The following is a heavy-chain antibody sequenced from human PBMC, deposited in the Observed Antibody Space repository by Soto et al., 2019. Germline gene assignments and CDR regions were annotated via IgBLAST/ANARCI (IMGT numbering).Heavy chain of an antibody. CDR1: GFTFSSDW. V-gene: IGHV3-74*01. CDR3: ARAYPYDILTGYASPFSGYYMDV. CDR2: FNSDGSST. J-gene: IGHJ6*03. D-gene: IGHD3-9*01. Sequence: PGGALRLSFAAPGFTFSSDWMHSGRQAPGKGLGWVSRFNSDGSSTSYADSVKGRFTISRDNAKNTLYLQMNSLRAEDTAVYYCARAYPYDILTGYASPFSGYYMDVWGKGTTVTVSS.